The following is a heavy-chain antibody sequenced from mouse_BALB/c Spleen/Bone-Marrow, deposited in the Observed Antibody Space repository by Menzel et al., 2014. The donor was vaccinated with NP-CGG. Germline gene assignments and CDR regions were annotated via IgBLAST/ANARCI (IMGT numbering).Heavy chain of an antibody. D-gene: IGHD4-1*01. V-gene: IGHV1S81*02. Sequence: QVQLQQSGAELVKPGASVKLSYKASGYTFTSYYMYWVKQRPGQGLEWIGEINPSNGGTNFNEKFKSRVTLTVDKSSSTAYMQLSSLTSEDSAVYYCTRGRTWDFDYWGQGTTLTVSS. CDR1: GYTFTSYY. J-gene: IGHJ2*01. CDR2: INPSNGGT. CDR3: TRGRTWDFDY.